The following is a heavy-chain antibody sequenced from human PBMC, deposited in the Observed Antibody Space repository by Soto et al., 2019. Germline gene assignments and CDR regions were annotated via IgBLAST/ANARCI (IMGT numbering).Heavy chain of an antibody. D-gene: IGHD4-4*01. Sequence: GGSLRLSCAASGFTFSSHGMHWVRQAPGKVLEWVAVIWHDGSQEYYADSVRGRFTISRDNSKNTLYLQMNSLRAEDTAVYYCAKDFGATVIDYHYYGMDVWGQGTTVTVSS. CDR2: IWHDGSQE. V-gene: IGHV3-30*02. CDR3: AKDFGATVIDYHYYGMDV. CDR1: GFTFSSHG. J-gene: IGHJ6*02.